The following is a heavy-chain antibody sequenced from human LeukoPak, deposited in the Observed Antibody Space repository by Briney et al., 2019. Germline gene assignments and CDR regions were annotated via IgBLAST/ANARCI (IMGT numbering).Heavy chain of an antibody. J-gene: IGHJ6*02. CDR3: ARGPIRRITGTLYYYYGMDV. CDR2: MNPNSGNT. Sequence: ASVKVSCKASGYTFTSYDINWVRQATGQGLEWMGWMNPNSGNTGYAQKFQGRVTMTRNTSISTAYMELSSLRSEDTAVYYCARGPIRRITGTLYYYYGMDVWGQGTTVTVSS. D-gene: IGHD1/OR15-1a*01. V-gene: IGHV1-8*01. CDR1: GYTFTSYD.